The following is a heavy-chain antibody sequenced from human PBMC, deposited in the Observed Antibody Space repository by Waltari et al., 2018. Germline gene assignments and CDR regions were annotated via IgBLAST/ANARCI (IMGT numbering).Heavy chain of an antibody. J-gene: IGHJ4*02. V-gene: IGHV3-74*01. CDR1: GFTFSNYW. Sequence: EVQLVESGGGLVQPGGSLRLSCAASGFTFSNYWMHWVRQVPGKGLVWVSRISGEGRITHSADSVKGRFTISRDNAENTLYLQMNSLTVEDTAVYYCARNYRDYWGQGTLVTVSS. D-gene: IGHD3-16*02. CDR2: ISGEGRIT. CDR3: ARNYRDY.